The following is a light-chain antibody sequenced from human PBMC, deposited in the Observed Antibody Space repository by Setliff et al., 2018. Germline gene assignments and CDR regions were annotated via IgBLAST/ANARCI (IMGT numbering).Light chain of an antibody. Sequence: QTVVTQEPSFSVSPGGTVTLTCGLNSGSVSSNYNPSWYQQTPGQAPRTLIYSTNTCSSGVPDRFSGSILGNKAALTITGAQADDESDYYCVLNMGSGIYVFGSGTKV. V-gene: IGLV8-61*01. J-gene: IGLJ1*01. CDR3: VLNMGSGIYV. CDR2: STN. CDR1: SGSVSSNYN.